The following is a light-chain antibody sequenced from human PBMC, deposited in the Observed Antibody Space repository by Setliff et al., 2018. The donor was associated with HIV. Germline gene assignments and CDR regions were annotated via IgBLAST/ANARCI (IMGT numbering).Light chain of an antibody. CDR2: EVN. CDR3: CSYAGGRSFV. V-gene: IGLV2-23*02. Sequence: LTQPASVSGSPGQSITISCTGSRSDLGSYNLVSWYQHHPGKAPKLLLYEVNKRPSGVSNRFSGSKFGDTASLTISGLQAEDEADYFCCSYAGGRSFVFGPGTKVTVL. CDR1: RSDLGSYNL. J-gene: IGLJ1*01.